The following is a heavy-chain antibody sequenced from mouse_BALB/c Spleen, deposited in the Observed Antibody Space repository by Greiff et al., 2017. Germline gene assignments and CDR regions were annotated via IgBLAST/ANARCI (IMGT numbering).Heavy chain of an antibody. D-gene: IGHD2-1*01. CDR3: ARGPLWGNLPPDV. J-gene: IGHJ1*01. Sequence: DVQLQESGPGLVKPSQSLSLTCSVTGYSITSGYYWNWIRQFPGNKLEWMGYISYDGSNNYNPSLKNRISITRDTSKNQFFLKLNSVTTEDTATYYCARGPLWGNLPPDVWGAGTTVTVSS. CDR1: GYSITSGYY. V-gene: IGHV3-6*02. CDR2: ISYDGSN.